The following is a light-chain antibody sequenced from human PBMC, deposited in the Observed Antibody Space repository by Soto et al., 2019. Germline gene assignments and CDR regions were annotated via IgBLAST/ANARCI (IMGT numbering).Light chain of an antibody. CDR2: DVN. V-gene: IGLV2-14*03. CDR1: SSDVGGYSF. Sequence: QSVLTQPASVSGSPGQSITISCTGTSSDVGGYSFVSWYQQHPGKAPKLVFYDVNNRPSGVSNRFSGSKSGNTASLTISGLQTEDEADYYCNSYTSSSTYVFGTGTKVTVL. J-gene: IGLJ1*01. CDR3: NSYTSSSTYV.